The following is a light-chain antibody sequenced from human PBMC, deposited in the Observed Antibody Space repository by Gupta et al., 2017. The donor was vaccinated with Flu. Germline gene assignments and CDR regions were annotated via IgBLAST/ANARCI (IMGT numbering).Light chain of an antibody. Sequence: QSALTQPRSVSGSPGQSVTISCTGTSIDVGSYTYVSWYQHYPGKAPKLLIHDVNRRPSGVPDRFSGSRSGSTAFLTISALQAGDEADYYCCSYAGSFAHVVFGGGTKLTVL. J-gene: IGLJ2*01. V-gene: IGLV2-11*01. CDR3: CSYAGSFAHVV. CDR2: DVN. CDR1: SIDVGSYTY.